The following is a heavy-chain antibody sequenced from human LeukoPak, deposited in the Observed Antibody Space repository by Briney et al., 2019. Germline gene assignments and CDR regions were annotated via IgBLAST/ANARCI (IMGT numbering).Heavy chain of an antibody. J-gene: IGHJ6*03. Sequence: PSETLSLTCTVSGGSISGYYWSWIWQPPGKGVEWSGYIYYCGRTNYNPSLKSRVAISVDASKNQFSLKLSSVTAADTAVYYCATTSTGDYYYYYIDVWGKGTTVTVS. CDR1: GGSISGYY. CDR2: IYYCGRT. CDR3: ATTSTGDYYYYYIDV. V-gene: IGHV4-59*01. D-gene: IGHD2-8*02.